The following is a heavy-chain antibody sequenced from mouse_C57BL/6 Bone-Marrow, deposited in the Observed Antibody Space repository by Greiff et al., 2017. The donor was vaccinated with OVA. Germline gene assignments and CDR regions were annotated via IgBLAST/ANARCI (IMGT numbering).Heavy chain of an antibody. CDR2: ISSGGSYT. CDR1: GFTFSSYG. J-gene: IGHJ1*03. CDR3: ARRGSSYGWYFDV. D-gene: IGHD1-1*01. V-gene: IGHV5-6*02. Sequence: EVKLMESGGDLVKPGGSLKLSCAASGFTFSSYGTSWVRQTPDKRLEWVATISSGGSYTYYPDSVKGRFTISRDNAKNTLYLQMSSLKSEDTAMYYCARRGSSYGWYFDVWGTGTTVTVSS.